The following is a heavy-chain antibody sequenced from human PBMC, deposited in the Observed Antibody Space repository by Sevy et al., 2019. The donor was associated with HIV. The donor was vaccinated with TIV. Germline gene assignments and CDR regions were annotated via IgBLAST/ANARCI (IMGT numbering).Heavy chain of an antibody. Sequence: SETLSLTCTVSGASMRSGTYYWSWIRHHPGKGLDWIGYIYYTGSTYYNPSLKSRVIISLDASKNQFSLKLSSVTAADTAVYYCARGRLIVARERWFDPWGQGTLVTVSS. D-gene: IGHD5-12*01. CDR1: GASMRSGTYY. CDR3: ARGRLIVARERWFDP. J-gene: IGHJ5*02. V-gene: IGHV4-31*03. CDR2: IYYTGST.